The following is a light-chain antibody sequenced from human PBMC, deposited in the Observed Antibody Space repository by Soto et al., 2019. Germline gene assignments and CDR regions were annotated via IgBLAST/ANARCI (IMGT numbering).Light chain of an antibody. Sequence: EIVLTQSPATLSLSPGDRATLSCRASHSVGSLLAWYQQKPGQAPRLLIYFASSRATGIPDRFSGSGSGTDFTLTISSLQSEDSAVYYCHQYNSWPRGTFGPGTKVEIK. V-gene: IGKV3D-15*01. CDR1: HSVGSL. CDR3: HQYNSWPRGT. J-gene: IGKJ3*01. CDR2: FAS.